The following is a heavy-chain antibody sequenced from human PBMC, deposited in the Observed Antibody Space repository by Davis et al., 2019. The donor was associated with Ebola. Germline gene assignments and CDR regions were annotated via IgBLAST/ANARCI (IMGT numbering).Heavy chain of an antibody. CDR3: ARGRYSSSSVYFDY. CDR1: GFTVSSNY. V-gene: IGHV3-53*01. J-gene: IGHJ4*02. Sequence: GESLKISCAASGFTVSSNYMSWVRQAPGKGLEWVSGISGNGRSTYYADSVKGRFTISRDNSKNTLYLQMNSLRDEDTAVYYCARGRYSSSSVYFDYWGQGTLVTVSS. D-gene: IGHD6-6*01. CDR2: SGNGRST.